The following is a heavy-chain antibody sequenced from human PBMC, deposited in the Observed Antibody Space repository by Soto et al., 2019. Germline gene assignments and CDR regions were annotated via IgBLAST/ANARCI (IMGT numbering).Heavy chain of an antibody. D-gene: IGHD3-22*01. CDR3: TTGRLDYYGNSYMDL. CDR1: GYAFDVAW. V-gene: IGHV3-15*01. J-gene: IGHJ6*03. CDR2: IKSKSDGGTT. Sequence: EMQLGESGGGLVKPGGSLRLSCAVSGYAFDVAWMNWVRQAPGKGLEWVGHIKSKSDGGTTGYAAPVKGRFTISRDDSTSTLYLQMNSLRTEDTGVYYCTTGRLDYYGNSYMDLWGKGTTVTVSS.